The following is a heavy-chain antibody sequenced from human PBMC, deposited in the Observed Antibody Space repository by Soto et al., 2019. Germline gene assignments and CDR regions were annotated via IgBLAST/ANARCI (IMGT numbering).Heavy chain of an antibody. D-gene: IGHD6-13*01. J-gene: IGHJ4*01. Sequence: SETLSLTCAVYGGSFSGYYWTWIRQPPGTGLEWIGEINHSGSTNYNPSLRSRLNISLDTSKSQFSLKLTSVTAADTAVYYCARFGAAAAHDDNWGRGVLVTVSS. V-gene: IGHV4-34*01. CDR2: INHSGST. CDR1: GGSFSGYY. CDR3: ARFGAAAAHDDN.